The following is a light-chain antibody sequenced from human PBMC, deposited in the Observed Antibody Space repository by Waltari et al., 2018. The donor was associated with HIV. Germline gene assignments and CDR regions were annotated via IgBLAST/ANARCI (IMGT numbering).Light chain of an antibody. Sequence: QSALTQPRSVSGSPGQSVTISCTGTSSYIGVYYYVSWYQQHAGKAPKLVIYDVSKRPSGVPDRFSGSKSGNTASLTISGLQPEDEADYHCCSYGGRRIFAGGTKLTVL. CDR1: SSYIGVYYY. CDR2: DVS. V-gene: IGLV2-11*01. J-gene: IGLJ2*01. CDR3: CSYGGRRI.